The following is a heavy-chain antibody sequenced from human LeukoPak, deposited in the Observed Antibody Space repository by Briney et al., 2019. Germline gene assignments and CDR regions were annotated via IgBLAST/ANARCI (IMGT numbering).Heavy chain of an antibody. CDR1: GGSFSGYY. CDR2: INHSGST. J-gene: IGHJ2*01. Sequence: PSETLSLTCAVYGGSFSGYYWSWIRQPPGKGLEWIGEINHSGSTNYNPSPKSRVTISVDTSKNQFSLKLSSVTAADTAVYYCARGSSGYYYDSSGYYSYWYFDLWGRGTLVTVSS. D-gene: IGHD3-22*01. V-gene: IGHV4-34*01. CDR3: ARGSSGYYYDSSGYYSYWYFDL.